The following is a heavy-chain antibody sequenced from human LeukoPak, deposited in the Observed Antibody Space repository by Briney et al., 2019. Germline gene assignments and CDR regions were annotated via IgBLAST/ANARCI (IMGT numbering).Heavy chain of an antibody. Sequence: GGSLRLSCAASGFTFSSYWMHWVRQAPGKGLVWVXXXXXXXXNTNYADSVKGRFTISRDNAKNTLYLQMNSLRAEDTAVYYXXXXLYYSVGGSAXXXXSEIDYWGQGTLVTVSS. CDR3: XXXLYYSVGGSAXXXXSEIDY. V-gene: IGHV3-74*01. J-gene: IGHJ4*02. D-gene: IGHD3-16*01. CDR2: XXXXXXNT. CDR1: GFTFSSYW.